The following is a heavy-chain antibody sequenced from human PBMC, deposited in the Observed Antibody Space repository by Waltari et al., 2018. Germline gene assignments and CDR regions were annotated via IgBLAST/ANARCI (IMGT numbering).Heavy chain of an antibody. CDR1: GGSFSGYY. Sequence: QVQLQQWGAGLLKPSETLSLTCAVYGGSFSGYYLSWIRQPPGKGLEWIGEINHSGSTNYNPSLKSRVTISVDTSKNQFSLKLSSVTAADTAVYYCARGVWSGYSSFYYYYYGMDVWGQGTTVTVSS. CDR3: ARGVWSGYSSFYYYYYGMDV. V-gene: IGHV4-34*01. J-gene: IGHJ6*02. D-gene: IGHD3-3*01. CDR2: INHSGST.